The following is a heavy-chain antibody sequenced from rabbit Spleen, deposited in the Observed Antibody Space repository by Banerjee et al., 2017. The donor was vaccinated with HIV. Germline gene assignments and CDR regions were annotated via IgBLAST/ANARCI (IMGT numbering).Heavy chain of an antibody. Sequence: QEQLVESGGGLVKPEGSLTLTCKASGFSFSDRDVLCWVRQAPGKGLEWIACIGNSWIENSYYASWAKGRFTSSKTSSTTVTLQMTSLTAADTATYFCARDTTNTGGDVFNLWGPGTLVTVS. CDR1: GFSFSDRDV. D-gene: IGHD1-1*01. CDR3: ARDTTNTGGDVFNL. V-gene: IGHV1S45*01. J-gene: IGHJ4*01. CDR2: IGNSWIENS.